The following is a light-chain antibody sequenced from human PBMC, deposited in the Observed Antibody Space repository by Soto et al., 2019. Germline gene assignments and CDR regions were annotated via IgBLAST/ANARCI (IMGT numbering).Light chain of an antibody. CDR1: QSVSSSY. V-gene: IGKV3-20*01. J-gene: IGKJ4*01. Sequence: EIALTQSPGTLSLSPGERATLSCRASQSVSSSYLAWYQQKPGQAPRLLIYGASSRATGIPDRFSGSGSGTDFTLTISRLEPEAFAVYYCQQYGSSPITFGGGTKVEIK. CDR2: GAS. CDR3: QQYGSSPIT.